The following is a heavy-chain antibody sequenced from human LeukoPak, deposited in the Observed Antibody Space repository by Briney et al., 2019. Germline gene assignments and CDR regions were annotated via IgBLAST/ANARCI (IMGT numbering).Heavy chain of an antibody. CDR2: INGSGGST. D-gene: IGHD1-26*01. Sequence: PGGSLRLSCAASGFTFSSYAMIWVRQAPGKGLEWVSDINGSGGSTYYADPVKGRFTISRDNSKNTLYLQMNSLRAEDTAVYYCAKKYSTGLDPWGQGTLVTVSS. CDR1: GFTFSSYA. CDR3: AKKYSTGLDP. J-gene: IGHJ5*02. V-gene: IGHV3-23*01.